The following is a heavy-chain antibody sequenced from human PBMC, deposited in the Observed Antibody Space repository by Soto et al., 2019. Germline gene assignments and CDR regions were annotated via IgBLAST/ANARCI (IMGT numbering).Heavy chain of an antibody. CDR1: GFTFSRYR. D-gene: IGHD3-10*01. CDR2: IHSDVSSA. V-gene: IGHV3-74*01. J-gene: IGHJ6*02. CDR3: ARDGGGYYGTGLDV. Sequence: EVQLVESGGGLAQPGGSLRLSCAASGFTFSRYRMHWFRQAPGKGLVWVSRIHSDVSSATYADSVKGRFTISRANAKNTMSLQMNSLSAEDTALYCCARDGGGYYGTGLDVWGQGTTVTVSS.